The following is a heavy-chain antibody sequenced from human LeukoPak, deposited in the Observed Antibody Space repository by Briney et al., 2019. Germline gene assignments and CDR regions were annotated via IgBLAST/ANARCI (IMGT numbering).Heavy chain of an antibody. J-gene: IGHJ3*02. CDR2: IYYSGSV. D-gene: IGHD2-2*01. CDR3: ARDLGRQVPAAMWNI. V-gene: IGHV4-31*03. CDR1: GGSVSSGVYY. Sequence: SETLSLTCTVSGGSVSSGVYYWSRIRQHPGKGLEWIGYIYYSGSVYYNPSLKSRVTISVDTSKNQFSLKLRSVTAADTAAYYCARDLGRQVPAAMWNIWGQGTKVTVSS.